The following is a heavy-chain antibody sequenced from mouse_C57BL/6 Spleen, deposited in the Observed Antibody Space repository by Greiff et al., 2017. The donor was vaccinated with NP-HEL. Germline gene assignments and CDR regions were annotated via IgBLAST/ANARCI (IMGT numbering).Heavy chain of an antibody. CDR1: GYTFTSYW. V-gene: IGHV1-69*01. J-gene: IGHJ4*01. CDR2: IDPSDSYT. CDR3: ARRSYYAMDY. Sequence: QVQLQQPGAELVMPGASVKLSCKASGYTFTSYWMHWVKQRPGQGLEWIGEIDPSDSYTNYNQKFKGKSTLTVDKSSSTAYMQRSSLTSEDSAVYYCARRSYYAMDYWGQGTSVTVSS.